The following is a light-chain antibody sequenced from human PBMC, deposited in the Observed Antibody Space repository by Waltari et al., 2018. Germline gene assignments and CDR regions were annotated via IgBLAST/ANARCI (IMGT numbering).Light chain of an antibody. CDR2: GAS. CDR3: QHYYNWPLT. J-gene: IGKJ4*01. V-gene: IGKV3-15*01. Sequence: EIVMTQSPTTLSVSPGKTATPSCTTSQTVGTKLAWYQQKPGQAPRLIIFGASTRATGLPARFSASGSGTEFSLTISSLQSEDSAVYFCQHYYNWPLTFGGGTRIDI. CDR1: QTVGTK.